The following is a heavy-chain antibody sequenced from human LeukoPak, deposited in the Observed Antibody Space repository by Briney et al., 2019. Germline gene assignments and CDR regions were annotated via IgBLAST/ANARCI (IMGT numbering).Heavy chain of an antibody. J-gene: IGHJ6*02. CDR2: IYSGGST. CDR1: GFTVSSNY. Sequence: GGSLRLSCAASGFTVSSNYMSWVRQAPGKGLEWVSVIYSGGSTYYADSVKGQFTISRDNSKNTLYLQMNSLRAEDTAVYYCARDGYYDSSGPGMDVWGQGTTVTVSS. V-gene: IGHV3-53*01. D-gene: IGHD3-22*01. CDR3: ARDGYYDSSGPGMDV.